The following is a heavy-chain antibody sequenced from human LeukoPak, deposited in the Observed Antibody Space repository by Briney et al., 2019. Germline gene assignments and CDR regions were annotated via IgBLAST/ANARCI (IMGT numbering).Heavy chain of an antibody. Sequence: ASVKVSCKASGYTFTSYGISWVRQAPGQGLEWMGWISAYNGNTNYAQKLQGRVTMTTDTSTSTAYMELRSLRSDDTAVYYCARDSGNWNYHAFDIWGQGTMVTASS. CDR1: GYTFTSYG. CDR3: ARDSGNWNYHAFDI. J-gene: IGHJ3*02. V-gene: IGHV1-18*01. D-gene: IGHD1-7*01. CDR2: ISAYNGNT.